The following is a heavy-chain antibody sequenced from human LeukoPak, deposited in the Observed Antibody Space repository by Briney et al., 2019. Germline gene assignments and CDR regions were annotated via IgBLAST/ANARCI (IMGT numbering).Heavy chain of an antibody. CDR2: INWSGGST. CDR1: GFAFNEHG. Sequence: GGSLRLSCTASGFAFNEHGMSWVRQVPGKGLDWVSGINWSGGSTGYADPLRGRFTISRDNAKNSLYLQMDSLRAEDTALCYCARAPITSPFYFDYWGQGTLVTVSS. J-gene: IGHJ4*02. CDR3: ARAPITSPFYFDY. V-gene: IGHV3-20*04. D-gene: IGHD2-2*01.